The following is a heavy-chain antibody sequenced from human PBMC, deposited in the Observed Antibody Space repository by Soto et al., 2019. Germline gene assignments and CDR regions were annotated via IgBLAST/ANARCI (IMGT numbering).Heavy chain of an antibody. Sequence: ASVKVSCKASGYTFTSYAMHWVRQAPGQRLEWMGWINAGNGNTKYSQKFQGRVTITRDTSASTAYMELSSLRSEDTAVYYCASSYYDILTGYKPLDYWGQGTLVTVSS. V-gene: IGHV1-3*01. J-gene: IGHJ4*02. CDR2: INAGNGNT. CDR1: GYTFTSYA. CDR3: ASSYYDILTGYKPLDY. D-gene: IGHD3-9*01.